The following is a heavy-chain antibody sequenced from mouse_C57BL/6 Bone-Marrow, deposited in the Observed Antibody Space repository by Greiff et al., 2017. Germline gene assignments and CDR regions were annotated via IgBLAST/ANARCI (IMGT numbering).Heavy chain of an antibody. V-gene: IGHV5-12*01. CDR3: ARRWVYYGSSYKYAMDY. Sequence: EVKVVESGGGLVQPGGSLKLSCAASGFTFSDYYMYWVRQTPEKRLEWVAYISNGGGSTYYPDTVKGRFTISRDNAKNTLYLQMSRLKSEDTAMYYCARRWVYYGSSYKYAMDYWGQGTSVTVAS. CDR1: GFTFSDYY. J-gene: IGHJ4*01. D-gene: IGHD1-1*01. CDR2: ISNGGGST.